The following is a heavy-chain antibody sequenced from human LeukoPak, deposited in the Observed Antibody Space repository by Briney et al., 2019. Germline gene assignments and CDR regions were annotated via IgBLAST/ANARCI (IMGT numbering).Heavy chain of an antibody. J-gene: IGHJ5*02. CDR3: ARSPSGGWKVNWFDP. D-gene: IGHD1-1*01. V-gene: IGHV1-8*02. Sequence: ASVKVSCKASGYTFTSYGISWVRQAPGQGLEWMGWMNPNSGNTGYAQKFQGRVTMTRNTSISTAYMELSSLRSEDTAVYYCARSPSGGWKVNWFDPWGQGTLVTVSS. CDR1: GYTFTSYG. CDR2: MNPNSGNT.